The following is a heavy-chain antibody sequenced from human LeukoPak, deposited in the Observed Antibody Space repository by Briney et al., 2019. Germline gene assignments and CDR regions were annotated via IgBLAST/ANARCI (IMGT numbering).Heavy chain of an antibody. Sequence: PGGSLRLSCAVSGFTVSGNYTSWVRQAPGKGLEWVSLIYSGGTTYYADSVKGRFTISRDNAKNTLYLQMNSLRAEDTAVYYCARSVWGSFDYWGQGTLVTVSS. CDR2: IYSGGTT. D-gene: IGHD3-16*01. CDR1: GFTVSGNY. J-gene: IGHJ4*02. V-gene: IGHV3-53*01. CDR3: ARSVWGSFDY.